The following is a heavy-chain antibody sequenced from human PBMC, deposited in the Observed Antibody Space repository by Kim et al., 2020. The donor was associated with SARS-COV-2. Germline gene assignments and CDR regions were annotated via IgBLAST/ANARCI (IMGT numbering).Heavy chain of an antibody. Sequence: GGSLRLSCAASGFTFSDYAMSWVRQAPGKGPEWVSAISDTGGRTHYADSVKGRFTISRDNFKNTMFLQMNSLRTEDTAVYYCVKGRVSDYWGQGTLVTVSS. CDR2: ISDTGGRT. V-gene: IGHV3-23*01. CDR3: VKGRVSDY. J-gene: IGHJ4*02. D-gene: IGHD2-8*01. CDR1: GFTFSDYA.